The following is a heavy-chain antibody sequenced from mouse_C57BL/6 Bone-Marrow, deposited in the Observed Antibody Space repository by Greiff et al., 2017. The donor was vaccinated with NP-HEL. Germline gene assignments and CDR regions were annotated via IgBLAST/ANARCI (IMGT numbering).Heavy chain of an antibody. V-gene: IGHV1-55*01. D-gene: IGHD1-1*01. CDR2: IYPGSGST. J-gene: IGHJ3*01. CDR3: AHHYYGSSWFAY. Sequence: QVQLQQPGAELVKPGASVKMSCKASGYTFTSYWITWVKQRPGQGLEWIGDIYPGSGSTNYNEKFKSKATLTVDTSSSTAYMQLSSLTSEDSAVYYCAHHYYGSSWFAYWGQGTLVTVSA. CDR1: GYTFTSYW.